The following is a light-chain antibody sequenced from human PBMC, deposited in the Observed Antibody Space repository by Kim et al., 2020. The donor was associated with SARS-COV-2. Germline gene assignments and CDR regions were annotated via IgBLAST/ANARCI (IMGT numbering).Light chain of an antibody. CDR3: QAWDSSTAWV. J-gene: IGLJ3*02. CDR2: QDS. Sequence: VSPGQTARITCSGDKLGDKFACWYHQKPGQSPVLVIYQDSKRPSGIPERFSGSNSGNTATLTISGTQAMDEADYYCQAWDSSTAWVFGGGTQLTVL. CDR1: KLGDKF. V-gene: IGLV3-1*01.